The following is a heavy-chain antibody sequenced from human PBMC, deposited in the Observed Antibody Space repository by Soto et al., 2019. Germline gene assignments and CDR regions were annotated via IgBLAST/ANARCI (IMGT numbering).Heavy chain of an antibody. CDR3: ARSSRSGYYWRYFDY. J-gene: IGHJ4*02. CDR1: GGSISSGGYY. D-gene: IGHD3-22*01. CDR2: IYYSGST. Sequence: QVQLQESGPGLVKPSQTLSLTCTVSGGSISSGGYYWSWIRQHPGKGLEWIGYIYYSGSTYYNPSLKSRVTISVDTSKNQFSLKLSSVTAADTAVYYCARSSRSGYYWRYFDYWGQGTLVTVSS. V-gene: IGHV4-31*03.